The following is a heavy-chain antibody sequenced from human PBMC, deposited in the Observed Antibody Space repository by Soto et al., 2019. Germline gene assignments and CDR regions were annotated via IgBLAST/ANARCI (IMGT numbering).Heavy chain of an antibody. J-gene: IGHJ4*02. CDR3: AKGQLWLTAYYFDY. Sequence: GGSLRLSCAASGFTFSSYGMHWVRQAPGKGLEWVAVISYDGSNKYYADSVKGRFTISRDNSKNTLYLQMNSLRAEDTAVYYCAKGQLWLTAYYFDYWGQGTLVTVSS. CDR2: ISYDGSNK. CDR1: GFTFSSYG. D-gene: IGHD5-18*01. V-gene: IGHV3-30*18.